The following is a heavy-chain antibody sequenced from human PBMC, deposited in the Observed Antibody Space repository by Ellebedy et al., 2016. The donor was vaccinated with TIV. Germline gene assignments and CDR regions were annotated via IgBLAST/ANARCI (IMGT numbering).Heavy chain of an antibody. Sequence: SVKVSCXASGYTFTSYDINWVRQATGQGLEWMGRFIPLLGTPDYAQKFQGRVTIKADKSTSTVYMELRGLKSEDTAVYYCARVTQWQGFDPWGQGTLVIVSS. CDR1: GYTFTSYD. CDR2: FIPLLGTP. V-gene: IGHV1-69*04. D-gene: IGHD6-19*01. CDR3: ARVTQWQGFDP. J-gene: IGHJ5*02.